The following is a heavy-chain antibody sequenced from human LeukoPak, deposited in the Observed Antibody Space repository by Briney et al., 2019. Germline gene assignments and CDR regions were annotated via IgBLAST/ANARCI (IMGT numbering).Heavy chain of an antibody. V-gene: IGHV3-43*02. J-gene: IGHJ1*01. D-gene: IGHD3-9*01. CDR2: ISGDGGST. CDR1: GFTFDDYA. Sequence: GGSLRLSCAASGFTFDDYAMHWVRQAPGEGLEWVCLISGDGGSTYYADSVKGRFTISRDNSKNSLYLQMNSLRTEDTALYYCAKAPLRYFDWLFLHWGQGTLVTVSS. CDR3: AKAPLRYFDWLFLH.